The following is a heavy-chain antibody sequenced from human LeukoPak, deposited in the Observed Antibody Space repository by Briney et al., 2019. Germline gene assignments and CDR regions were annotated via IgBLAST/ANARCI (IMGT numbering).Heavy chain of an antibody. CDR3: ARGQYGSGKDI. D-gene: IGHD3-10*01. J-gene: IGHJ3*02. CDR2: ISSSSSTI. V-gene: IGHV3-48*04. Sequence: PGGSLRLSCAASGFNVGNNYMSWVHQAPGKGLEWVSYISSSSSTIYYADSVKGRFTISRDNAKNSLNLQMNSLRAEDTAVYYCARGQYGSGKDIWGQGTMVTVSS. CDR1: GFNVGNNY.